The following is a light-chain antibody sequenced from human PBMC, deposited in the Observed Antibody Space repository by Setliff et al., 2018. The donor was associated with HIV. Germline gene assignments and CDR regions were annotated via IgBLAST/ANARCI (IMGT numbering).Light chain of an antibody. CDR3: CSYVAGSHYV. CDR2: EGS. V-gene: IGLV2-23*01. Sequence: QSVLTQPASVSGSPGQSITISCTGTSSDLGSYHLVSWYQHHPGKAPKLMIYEGSQRPSGVSTRFSGSTPGDTASLTIAGLQAEDEADYYCCSYVAGSHYVFGTGTKVTVL. J-gene: IGLJ1*01. CDR1: SSDLGSYHL.